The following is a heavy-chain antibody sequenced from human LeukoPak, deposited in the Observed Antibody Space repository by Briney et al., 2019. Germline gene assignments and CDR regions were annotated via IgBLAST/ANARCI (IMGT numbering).Heavy chain of an antibody. CDR2: IYYSGST. J-gene: IGHJ4*02. D-gene: IGHD3-22*01. Sequence: SETLSLTCTVSGGSISSYYWSWIRQPPGKGLEWIGYIYYSGSTYYNPSLKSRVTISVDTSKNQFSLKLNSVTAADTAVYYCTRDGPRSSGYPDNWGQGTLVTVSS. CDR1: GGSISSYY. V-gene: IGHV4-59*12. CDR3: TRDGPRSSGYPDN.